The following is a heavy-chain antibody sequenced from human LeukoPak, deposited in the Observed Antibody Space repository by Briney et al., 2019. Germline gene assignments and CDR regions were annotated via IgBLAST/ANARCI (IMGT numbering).Heavy chain of an antibody. CDR1: GGSISNSY. D-gene: IGHD3-22*01. J-gene: IGHJ4*02. Sequence: SETLSPTCTVPGGSISNSYWSWIRQPPGKGLEWIGYIYYSGSTNYNPSLKSRVTISVDTSNNQISLKLPSVTAADTAVYYCARKMVVEFRFDFWGQGTLVTVSS. CDR2: IYYSGST. V-gene: IGHV4-59*08. CDR3: ARKMVVEFRFDF.